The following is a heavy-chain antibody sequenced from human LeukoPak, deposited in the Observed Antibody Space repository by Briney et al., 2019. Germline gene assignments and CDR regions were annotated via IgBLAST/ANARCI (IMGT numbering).Heavy chain of an antibody. D-gene: IGHD3-3*01. CDR2: ISSDGNSK. V-gene: IGHV3-11*04. CDR3: ARDLEVYFDY. CDR1: GFSFSGYF. J-gene: IGHJ4*02. Sequence: GGSLRLSCAASGFSFSGYFMTWVRQAPGKGLEWIAFISSDGNSKYYADSVRGRFTISRDNAKNSLYLQMNSLRAEDTAVYYCARDLEVYFDYWGQGTLVTVSS.